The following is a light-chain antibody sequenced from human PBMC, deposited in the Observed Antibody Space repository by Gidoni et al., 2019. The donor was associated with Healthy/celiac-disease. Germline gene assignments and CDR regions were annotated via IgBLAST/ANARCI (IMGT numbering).Light chain of an antibody. Sequence: DIQMTQYPSSLSASVGDRVTITCRAGQSISSYLNWYQQKPGKAPKLLIYASSSLQSGVPSRFSGSGSGTDFTLTISSLQPEDFATYYCQQSYSTPQTFXQXTKVEIK. CDR3: QQSYSTPQT. CDR1: QSISSY. CDR2: ASS. J-gene: IGKJ1*01. V-gene: IGKV1-39*01.